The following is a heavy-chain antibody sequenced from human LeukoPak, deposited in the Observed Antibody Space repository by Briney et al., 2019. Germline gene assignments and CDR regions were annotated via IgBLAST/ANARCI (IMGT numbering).Heavy chain of an antibody. CDR2: INPNSGGT. Sequence: ASVKVSCKASGYTFNGYYMHWVRRAPGQGLEWMGRINPNSGGTNYAQKFQGRVTMTRDTSISTAYMELSRLRSDDTAVYYCARVWQLVSPTPMGYWGQGTLVTVSS. D-gene: IGHD6-6*01. CDR1: GYTFNGYY. J-gene: IGHJ4*02. CDR3: ARVWQLVSPTPMGY. V-gene: IGHV1-2*06.